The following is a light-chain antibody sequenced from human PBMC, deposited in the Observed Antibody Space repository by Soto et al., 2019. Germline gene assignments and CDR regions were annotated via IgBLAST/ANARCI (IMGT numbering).Light chain of an antibody. CDR2: EVN. J-gene: IGLJ2*01. CDR3: TSYTSSGTVV. Sequence: QSVLTQPASVSGSPGQSITISCTGTSSDVGGYNYVSWYQHHPGKAPKLMIYEVNNRPSGVSNRFSGSKSGNTASLTISGLQAKDEAYFYCTSYTSSGTVVFGGGTKVTVL. CDR1: SSDVGGYNY. V-gene: IGLV2-14*01.